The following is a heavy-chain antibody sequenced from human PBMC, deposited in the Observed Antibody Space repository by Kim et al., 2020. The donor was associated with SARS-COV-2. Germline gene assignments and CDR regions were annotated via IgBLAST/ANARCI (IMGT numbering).Heavy chain of an antibody. J-gene: IGHJ4*02. D-gene: IGHD3-22*01. CDR1: GFTFSSYA. V-gene: IGHV3-30-3*01. Sequence: GGSLRLSCAASGFTFSSYAMHWVRQAPGKGLEWVADISYDGNNEYYAGSVKGRFTISRDNSKNTLYLQMNNLGAEDTAVYYCARDRSYSDTSGYRFDYWGQGTLVTVPS. CDR2: ISYDGNNE. CDR3: ARDRSYSDTSGYRFDY.